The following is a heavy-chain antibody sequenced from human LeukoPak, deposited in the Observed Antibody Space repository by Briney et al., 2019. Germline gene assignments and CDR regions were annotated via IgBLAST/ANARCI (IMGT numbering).Heavy chain of an antibody. D-gene: IGHD3-22*01. J-gene: IGHJ4*02. Sequence: GGSLRLSCAASGFTASSNYMSWVRQAPGKGLEWVSAISGSGGSTYYADSVKGRFTISRDNSKNTLYLQMNSLRAEDTAVYYCAKGPTRTMIAPLDYWGQGTLVTVSS. V-gene: IGHV3-23*01. CDR3: AKGPTRTMIAPLDY. CDR1: GFTASSNY. CDR2: ISGSGGST.